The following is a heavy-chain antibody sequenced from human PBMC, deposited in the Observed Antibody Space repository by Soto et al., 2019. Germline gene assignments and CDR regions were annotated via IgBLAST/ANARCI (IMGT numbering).Heavy chain of an antibody. J-gene: IGHJ6*02. CDR1: GFTFSTYA. V-gene: IGHV3-30*04. D-gene: IGHD5-18*01. CDR2: ISYDGSNK. CDR3: ARELDTGLVPGYYYGMDA. Sequence: QVQLVESGGGVVQPGRSLRLSCAASGFTFSTYAMHWVRQTPGKGLEWVAVISYDGSNKYNADPVKGRFTISRDNSKNTLYLQMNSLRAEDTAVYYCARELDTGLVPGYYYGMDAWGQGTMVTVSS.